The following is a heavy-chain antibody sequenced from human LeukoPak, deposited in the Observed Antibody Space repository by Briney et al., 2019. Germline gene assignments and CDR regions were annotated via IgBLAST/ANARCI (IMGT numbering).Heavy chain of an antibody. CDR1: GFTFSNYW. CDR3: ARYCSSSSCHDAFDI. Sequence: PGGSLRLSCAASGFTFSNYWMSWVRQAPGKGLEWVANIKHDGSEKYYVDSVKGRFTTSRDNAKNSLYLQMNSLRAEDTAVYYCARYCSSSSCHDAFDIWGQGTMVTVSS. CDR2: IKHDGSEK. V-gene: IGHV3-7*01. D-gene: IGHD2-2*01. J-gene: IGHJ3*02.